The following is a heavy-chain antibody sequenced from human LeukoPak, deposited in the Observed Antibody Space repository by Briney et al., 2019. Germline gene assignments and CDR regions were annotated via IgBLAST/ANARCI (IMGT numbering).Heavy chain of an antibody. CDR2: IYPDDSDT. J-gene: IGHJ6*03. CDR3: ARHGHCTNGVCYSNYYYHMDV. D-gene: IGHD2-8*01. V-gene: IGHV5-51*01. CDR1: GYSFASSW. Sequence: GESLKISCKGSGYSFASSWIGWVRQMPGKSLEWMGIIYPDDSDTRYSPSFEGQINISVDKSISTAYLQWSSLKASDTAVYYCARHGHCTNGVCYSNYYYHMDVWGKGTTVTVSS.